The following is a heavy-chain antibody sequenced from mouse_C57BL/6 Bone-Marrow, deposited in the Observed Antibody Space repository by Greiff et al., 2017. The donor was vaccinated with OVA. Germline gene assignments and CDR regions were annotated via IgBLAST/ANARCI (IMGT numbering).Heavy chain of an antibody. CDR2: INPSTGGT. Sequence: EVKLVESGPELVKPGASVKISCKASGYSFTGYYMNWVKQSPEKSLEWIGEINPSTGGTTYNQKFKAKATLTVDKSSSTAYMQLKSLTSEVSAVYYFARKGWLLPFYFDYWGQGTTLTVSS. V-gene: IGHV1-42*01. J-gene: IGHJ2*01. CDR1: GYSFTGYY. D-gene: IGHD2-3*01. CDR3: ARKGWLLPFYFDY.